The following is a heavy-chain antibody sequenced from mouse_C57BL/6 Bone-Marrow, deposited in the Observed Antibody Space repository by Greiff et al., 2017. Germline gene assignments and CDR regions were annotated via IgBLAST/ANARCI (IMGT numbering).Heavy chain of an antibody. CDR2: IYPRSGNT. J-gene: IGHJ4*01. CDR3: ARSGGNCYYAMDY. D-gene: IGHD2-1*01. Sequence: QVQLQQSGAELARPGASVKLSCKASGYTFTSYGISWVKQRTGQGLEWIGEIYPRSGNTYYNEKFKGKATLTADKSSSTAYMELRSLTSEDSAVYFSARSGGNCYYAMDYWGQGTSVTVSS. V-gene: IGHV1-81*01. CDR1: GYTFTSYG.